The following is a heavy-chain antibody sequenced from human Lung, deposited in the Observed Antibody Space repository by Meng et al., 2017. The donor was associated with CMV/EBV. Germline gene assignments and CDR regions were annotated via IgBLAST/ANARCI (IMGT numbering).Heavy chain of an antibody. CDR2: IKSKTDGGTT. D-gene: IGHD2-2*01. V-gene: IGHV3-15*01. Sequence: GESLKISCAASGFTFSNAWMSWVRQAPGKGLEWVGRIKSKTDGGTTDYAAPVKGRFTISRDDSKNTLYLQMNNLKTEDTAVYYCTTGRIYCSSTSCHWGGMDVWGQGXTVTVSS. J-gene: IGHJ6*02. CDR1: GFTFSNAW. CDR3: TTGRIYCSSTSCHWGGMDV.